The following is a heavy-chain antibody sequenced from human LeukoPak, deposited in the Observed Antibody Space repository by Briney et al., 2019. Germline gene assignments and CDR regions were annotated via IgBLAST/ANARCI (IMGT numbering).Heavy chain of an antibody. CDR2: IYYSGST. CDR3: ARASGSRFIDYYFDY. D-gene: IGHD1-26*01. Sequence: SETLSLTGTVSGGSISSYYWSWIRQPPGKGLEWIGYIYYSGSTNYNPSLKSRVTISVDTSKSQFSLKLSSVTAADTAVYYCARASGSRFIDYYFDYWGQGTLVTVSP. CDR1: GGSISSYY. J-gene: IGHJ4*02. V-gene: IGHV4-59*08.